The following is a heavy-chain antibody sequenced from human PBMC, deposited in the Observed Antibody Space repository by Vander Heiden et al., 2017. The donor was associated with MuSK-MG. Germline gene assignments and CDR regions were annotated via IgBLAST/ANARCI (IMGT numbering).Heavy chain of an antibody. J-gene: IGHJ6*02. D-gene: IGHD6-13*01. CDR2: IIPSFGTA. Sequence: QVQLVQSGAEVKKPGSSVKVSCTASGVTFSSYAISWVRHAPGQGLEWMGGIIPSFGTANYAQKFQGRVTITADESTSTAYMELSSLRSEDTAVYYCARNIAAAGTLGVRRDYIGGMDVWGQGTTVTVSS. CDR3: ARNIAAAGTLGVRRDYIGGMDV. V-gene: IGHV1-69*01. CDR1: GVTFSSYA.